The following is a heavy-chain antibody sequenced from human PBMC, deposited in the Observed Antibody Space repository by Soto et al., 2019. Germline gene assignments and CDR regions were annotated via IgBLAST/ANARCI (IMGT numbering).Heavy chain of an antibody. CDR2: ISGSGGST. CDR1: GFTFSSYA. D-gene: IGHD4-17*01. V-gene: IGHV3-23*01. Sequence: GGSLRLSCAASGFTFSSYAMSWVRQAPGKGLEWVSAISGSGGSTYYADSVKGRFTISRDDAKNTLYLQMNSLRAEDTAFYYCARDHRWGYEYGDYGDSWGHGTLVTVSS. J-gene: IGHJ5*01. CDR3: ARDHRWGYEYGDYGDS.